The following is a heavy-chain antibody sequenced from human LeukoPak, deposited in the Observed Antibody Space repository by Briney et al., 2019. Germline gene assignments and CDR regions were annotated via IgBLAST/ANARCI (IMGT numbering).Heavy chain of an antibody. CDR1: GGTFSSYA. Sequence: SVKVSCKASGGTFSSYAISWVRQAPGQGREWRGRIIPILGIANYAQKFQGRVTITADKSTSTAYMELSSLRSEDTAVYYCARGRSSSGWSIDAFDIWGQGTMVTVSS. V-gene: IGHV1-69*04. D-gene: IGHD6-19*01. CDR2: IIPILGIA. CDR3: ARGRSSSGWSIDAFDI. J-gene: IGHJ3*02.